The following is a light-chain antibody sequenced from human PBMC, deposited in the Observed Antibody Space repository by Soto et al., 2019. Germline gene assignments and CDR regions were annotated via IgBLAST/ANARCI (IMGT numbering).Light chain of an antibody. V-gene: IGKV3-11*01. Sequence: DIVMTQSPATLSLSPGERATLSSRASQSVSSSYLTWYQQKPGQAPRLLMYDASNRATGIPARFSGSGSGTDFTLTISSLEPEDVSVYYCQQRSNWPQTFGQGTKVDIK. CDR2: DAS. J-gene: IGKJ1*01. CDR3: QQRSNWPQT. CDR1: QSVSSSY.